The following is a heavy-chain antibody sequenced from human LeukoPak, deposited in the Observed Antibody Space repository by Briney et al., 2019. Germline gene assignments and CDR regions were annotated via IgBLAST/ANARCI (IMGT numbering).Heavy chain of an antibody. CDR1: GGTFSSYA. CDR3: ARARTKASTYYYDSSGIFDY. CDR2: IIPIFGTA. V-gene: IGHV1-69*13. D-gene: IGHD3-22*01. J-gene: IGHJ4*02. Sequence: ASVKVSCKASGGTFSSYAISWVRQAPGQGLEWMGGIIPIFGTANYAQKFQGRVTITADESTSTAYMELSSLRSEDTAVYYCARARTKASTYYYDSSGIFDYWGQGTLVTVSS.